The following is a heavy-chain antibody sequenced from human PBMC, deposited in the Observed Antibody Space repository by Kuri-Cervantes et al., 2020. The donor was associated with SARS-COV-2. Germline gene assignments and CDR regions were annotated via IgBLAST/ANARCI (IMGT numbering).Heavy chain of an antibody. CDR1: GFTFSSYA. V-gene: IGHV3-7*01. Sequence: LSLTCAASGFTFSSYAMSWVRQAPGKGLEWVANIKQDGSEKYYVDSVKGRFTISRDNAKNSLYLQMNSLRAEDTAVYYCAAEGDSYYGSEGFDPWGQGTLVTVSS. J-gene: IGHJ5*02. D-gene: IGHD3-10*01. CDR3: AAEGDSYYGSEGFDP. CDR2: IKQDGSEK.